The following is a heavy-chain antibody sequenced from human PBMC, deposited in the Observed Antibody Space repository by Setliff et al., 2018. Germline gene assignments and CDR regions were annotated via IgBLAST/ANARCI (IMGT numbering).Heavy chain of an antibody. V-gene: IGHV4-34*01. CDR3: AKEHVVISFVTNTHHHYGMDV. J-gene: IGHJ6*02. Sequence: SETLSLTCAVYGDSFSDYYWSWIRQPPGKGLEWIEEINHRGSTNYSPSLRSRVTISADTSMNHFSLRMTSVSAADTAVYYCAKEHVVISFVTNTHHHYGMDVWGQGATVTVSS. D-gene: IGHD2-8*01. CDR2: INHRGST. CDR1: GDSFSDYY.